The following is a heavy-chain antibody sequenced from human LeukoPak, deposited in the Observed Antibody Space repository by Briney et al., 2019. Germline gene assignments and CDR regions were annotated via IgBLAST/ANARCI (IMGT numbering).Heavy chain of an antibody. CDR3: ARLGLAQQWLASIDY. CDR1: GYSFTSYW. D-gene: IGHD6-19*01. CDR2: IYPGDSDT. V-gene: IGHV5-51*01. J-gene: IGHJ4*02. Sequence: GESLQISCKGSGYSFTSYWIGWVRQMPGKGLEWMGIIYPGDSDTTYSPSFQGQVTISADKSISTAYLQWSSLKASDTAMYYCARLGLAQQWLASIDYWGQGTLVTVSS.